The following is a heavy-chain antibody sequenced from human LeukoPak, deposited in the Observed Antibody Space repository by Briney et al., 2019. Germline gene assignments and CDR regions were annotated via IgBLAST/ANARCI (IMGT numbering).Heavy chain of an antibody. J-gene: IGHJ6*03. CDR2: IYYSGST. Sequence: PSETLSLTCTVSGSSFTSNNYYWGWIRQPPGKGLEWIGSIYYSGSTYYNPSLKSRVTISIDTSKNQFSLKLSSVTAADTAVYYCARAIGSFEKQWLVRRYYYYYYMDVWGKGTTVTVSS. CDR3: ARAIGSFEKQWLVRRYYYYYYMDV. CDR1: GSSFTSNNYY. V-gene: IGHV4-39*07. D-gene: IGHD6-19*01.